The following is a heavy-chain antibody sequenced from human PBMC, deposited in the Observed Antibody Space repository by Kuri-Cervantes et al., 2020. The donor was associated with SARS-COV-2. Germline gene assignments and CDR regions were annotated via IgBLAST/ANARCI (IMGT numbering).Heavy chain of an antibody. V-gene: IGHV1-2*04. Sequence: ASVKVSCKASGYTFTDYYIHWVRQAPGQGLEWMGWINPNSGGTNSARKFQGWVIMTRDTSISTAYMELSRLRCDDTAVYYCARGPSWGYFWGTYRGGWDTFDIWGQGTMVTVSS. CDR2: INPNSGGT. CDR1: GYTFTDYY. J-gene: IGHJ3*02. D-gene: IGHD3-16*02. CDR3: ARGPSWGYFWGTYRGGWDTFDI.